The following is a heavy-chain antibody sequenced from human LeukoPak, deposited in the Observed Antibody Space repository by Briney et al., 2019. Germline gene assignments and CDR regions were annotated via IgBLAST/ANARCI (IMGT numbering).Heavy chain of an antibody. J-gene: IGHJ5*02. CDR3: ARKWTNWLDP. D-gene: IGHD1-26*01. V-gene: IGHV3-33*01. CDR1: GFPFSSYG. CDR2: IWLDGSNQ. Sequence: PGGSLRLSCAASGFPFSSYGMHWVRQAPGKGLEWVAVIWLDGSNQYYADSVKGRFTISRDNSNNTLYLQMSNLTAEDTAVYYCARKWTNWLDPWGQGTLVTVSS.